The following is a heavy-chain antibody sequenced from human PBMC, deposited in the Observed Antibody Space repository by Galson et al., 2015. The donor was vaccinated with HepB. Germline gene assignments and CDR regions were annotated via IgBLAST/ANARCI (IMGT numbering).Heavy chain of an antibody. V-gene: IGHV1-3*01. CDR1: GFTFTSYA. J-gene: IGHJ6*02. Sequence: SVKVSCKASGFTFTSYALHWVRQAPGQRLEWMGWIDAGNGKTKYLQKLQGRVTITRDTPASTVYMELSSLSPEDTAVFYCARGQPNYDFNMDVWGQGTTVTVSS. D-gene: IGHD3-3*01. CDR3: ARGQPNYDFNMDV. CDR2: IDAGNGKT.